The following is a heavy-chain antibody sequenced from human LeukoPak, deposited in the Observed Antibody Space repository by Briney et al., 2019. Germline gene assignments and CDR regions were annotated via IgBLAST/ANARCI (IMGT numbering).Heavy chain of an antibody. CDR1: GGSISSYY. CDR3: ASLKTVPAATTYYYYGMDV. V-gene: IGHV4-39*01. CDR2: IYYSGST. D-gene: IGHD2-2*01. Sequence: PSETLSLTCTVSGGSISSYYWGWIRQPPGKGLEWIGSIYYSGSTYYNPPLKSRVTISVDTSKNQFSLKLSSVTAADTAVYYCASLKTVPAATTYYYYGMDVWGQGTTVTVSS. J-gene: IGHJ6*02.